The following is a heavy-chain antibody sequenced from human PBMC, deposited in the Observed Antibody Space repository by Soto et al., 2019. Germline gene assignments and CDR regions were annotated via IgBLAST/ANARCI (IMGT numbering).Heavy chain of an antibody. CDR1: GYSVTSSNYY. V-gene: IGHV4-61*01. Sequence: SETLSLTCTVSGYSVTSSNYYWSWIRQPPGKGLEWIGYIYFSGSTNYNPSLKSRVTISVDTSKNQISLNLTSVTAADTALYYCARDQGIAVAVFDYWGQGALVTVSS. J-gene: IGHJ4*02. D-gene: IGHD6-19*01. CDR3: ARDQGIAVAVFDY. CDR2: IYFSGST.